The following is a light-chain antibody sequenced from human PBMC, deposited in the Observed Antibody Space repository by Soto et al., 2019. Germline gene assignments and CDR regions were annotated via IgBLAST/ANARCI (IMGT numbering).Light chain of an antibody. CDR2: DVS. CDR1: SSDVGGYNY. J-gene: IGLJ1*01. CDR3: SSYTTSXTRQIV. V-gene: IGLV2-14*03. Sequence: QSVLTQSASVSGSPGQSITISCTGTSSDVGGYNYVSWYQHHPGKAPKLMIYDVSNRPSGVSNRFSGSKSGNTASLTISGLQPEDEADYYCSSYTTSXTRQIVFRTGTKVTVL.